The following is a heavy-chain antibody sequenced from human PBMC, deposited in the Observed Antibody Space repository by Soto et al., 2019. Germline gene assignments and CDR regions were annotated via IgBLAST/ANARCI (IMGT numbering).Heavy chain of an antibody. V-gene: IGHV3-30*03. D-gene: IGHD5-12*01. CDR3: ARGKRWLQPPSFDY. CDR2: ISYDGSNK. J-gene: IGHJ4*02. CDR1: GFTFSSYG. Sequence: GGSLRLSCAASGFTFSSYGMHWVRQAPGKGLEWVAVISYDGSNKYYAGSVKGRFTISRENAKNSLYLQMNSLRAEDTAVYYCARGKRWLQPPSFDYWGQGTLVTVSS.